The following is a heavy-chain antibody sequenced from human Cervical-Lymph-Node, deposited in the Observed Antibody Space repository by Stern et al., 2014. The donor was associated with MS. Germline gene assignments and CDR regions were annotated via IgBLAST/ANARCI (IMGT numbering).Heavy chain of an antibody. CDR2: ISSSGGT. Sequence: QVQLQESGPGLVKPSETLSLTCTVSGGSTSSYYWSWIRQPPGKGLEWIGYISSSGGTKYNPSLKSRVTISLDTPKNQFSLTRSSLTAADTAVYYCARGYTTSSGRPDYWGQGTLVTVSS. D-gene: IGHD6-6*01. CDR1: GGSTSSYY. CDR3: ARGYTTSSGRPDY. V-gene: IGHV4-4*08. J-gene: IGHJ4*02.